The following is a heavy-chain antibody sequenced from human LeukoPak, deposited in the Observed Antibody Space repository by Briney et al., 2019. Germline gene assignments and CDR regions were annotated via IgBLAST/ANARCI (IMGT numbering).Heavy chain of an antibody. CDR2: IYYSGST. D-gene: IGHD3-3*01. V-gene: IGHV4-59*01. Sequence: PSETLSLTCTVSGGSISTYYWSWIRQPPGKGLEWIGYIYYSGSTNYNPSLKSRVTISVDTSKNQFSLKLSSVTAADTAVYYCARGRTIFPLDYWGQGTLVTVSS. CDR3: ARGRTIFPLDY. CDR1: GGSISTYY. J-gene: IGHJ4*02.